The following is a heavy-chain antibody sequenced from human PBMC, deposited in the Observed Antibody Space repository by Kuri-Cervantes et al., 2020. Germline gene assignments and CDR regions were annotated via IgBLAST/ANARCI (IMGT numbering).Heavy chain of an antibody. CDR3: ARGGPDAFDI. J-gene: IGHJ3*02. V-gene: IGHV3-52*01. CDR1: GFTFSSSW. CDR2: IKCDGSEK. Sequence: GESLKISCAASGFTFSSSWMHWVCQAPEKGLEWVADIKCDGSEKYYVDSVKGRFTISRDNSKNTLYLQMNSLRAEDTAVYYCARGGPDAFDIWGQGTMVTVSS.